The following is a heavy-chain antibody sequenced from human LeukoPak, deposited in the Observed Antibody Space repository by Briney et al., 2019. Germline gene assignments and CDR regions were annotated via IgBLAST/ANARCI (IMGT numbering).Heavy chain of an antibody. CDR2: ISSSSSYI. Sequence: PGGSLRLSCAASGFTFSSFSMNWVRQAPGKGLEWVSSISSSSSYIYYADSVKGRFTISRDNAKNSLYLQMNSLRAEDTAVYYCARDQVLTTVTPRIDAFDIWGQGTMVTVSS. D-gene: IGHD4-17*01. CDR1: GFTFSSFS. J-gene: IGHJ3*02. V-gene: IGHV3-21*01. CDR3: ARDQVLTTVTPRIDAFDI.